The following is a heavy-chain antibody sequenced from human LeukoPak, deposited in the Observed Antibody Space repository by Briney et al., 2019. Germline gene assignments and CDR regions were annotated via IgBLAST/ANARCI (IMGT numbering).Heavy chain of an antibody. Sequence: SQTLSLTCAISGDSVSSNSAAWNRIRQSPSRGLEWLGRTYYRSKWYNDYAVSVKSRITINPDTSKNQFSLQLNSVTPEDTAVYYCARWIAAAGGYFDYWGQGTLVTVSS. CDR2: TYYRSKWYN. D-gene: IGHD6-13*01. CDR1: GDSVSSNSAA. J-gene: IGHJ4*02. V-gene: IGHV6-1*01. CDR3: ARWIAAAGGYFDY.